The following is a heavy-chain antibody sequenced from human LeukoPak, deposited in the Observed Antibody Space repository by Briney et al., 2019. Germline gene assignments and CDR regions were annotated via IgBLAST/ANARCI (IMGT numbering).Heavy chain of an antibody. J-gene: IGHJ5*02. D-gene: IGHD1-26*01. V-gene: IGHV4-38-2*01. Sequence: PSETLSLTCAVSGYSISSGDYWGWIRQSPGKGLEWIGEINHSGSTNYNPSLKSRVTISVDTSKNQFSLKLSSVTAADTAVYYCARRVRGAGWFDPWGQGTLVTVSS. CDR3: ARRVRGAGWFDP. CDR2: INHSGST. CDR1: GYSISSGDY.